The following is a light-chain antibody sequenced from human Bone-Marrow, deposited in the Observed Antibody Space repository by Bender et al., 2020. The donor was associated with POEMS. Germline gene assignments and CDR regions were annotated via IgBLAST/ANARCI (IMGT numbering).Light chain of an antibody. Sequence: QSVLTQPPSVSGAPGQRVTISCTGSSSNTGSGYDINWYQHLPGTAPKLIIYEGTQRPSGVSNRFSGSKSGNTASLTISGLQAEDEADYHCCAYAGTSTSVVFGGGTKLTVL. CDR2: EGT. V-gene: IGLV1-40*01. CDR1: SSNTGSGYD. CDR3: CAYAGTSTSVV. J-gene: IGLJ2*01.